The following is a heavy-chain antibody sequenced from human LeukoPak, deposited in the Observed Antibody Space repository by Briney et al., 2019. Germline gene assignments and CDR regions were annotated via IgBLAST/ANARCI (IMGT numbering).Heavy chain of an antibody. CDR2: ISSSSYI. J-gene: IGHJ4*02. V-gene: IGHV3-21*01. D-gene: IGHD3-22*01. CDR3: ARDDPTYYYDSSGPSDY. CDR1: GFTFSSYS. Sequence: GGSLRLSCAASGFTFSSYSMNWVRQAPGKGLEWVSSISSSSYIYYADSVKGRFTISRDNAKNSLYLQMNSLRAEDTAVYYCARDDPTYYYDSSGPSDYWGQGTLVTVSS.